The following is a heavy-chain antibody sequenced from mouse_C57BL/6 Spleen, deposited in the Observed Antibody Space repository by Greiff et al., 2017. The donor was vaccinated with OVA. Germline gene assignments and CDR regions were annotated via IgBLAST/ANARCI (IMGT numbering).Heavy chain of an antibody. D-gene: IGHD2-2*01. Sequence: QVQLQQPGAELVKPGASVKMSCKASGYTFTSYWITWVKQRPGQGLEWIGDIYPGSGSTNYNEKFKSKATLTVDTSSSTAYMQLSSLTSEDSAVYDCARKGVMVRWYYFDYWGQGTTLTVSS. J-gene: IGHJ2*01. CDR1: GYTFTSYW. CDR2: IYPGSGST. V-gene: IGHV1-55*01. CDR3: ARKGVMVRWYYFDY.